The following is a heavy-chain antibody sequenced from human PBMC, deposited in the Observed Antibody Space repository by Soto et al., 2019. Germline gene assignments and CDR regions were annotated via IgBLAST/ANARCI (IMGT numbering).Heavy chain of an antibody. D-gene: IGHD2-8*02. J-gene: IGHJ4*02. CDR2: IYPDDSDT. V-gene: IGHV5-51*01. Sequence: GESLKISCQASGYSFSNFWIAWVRQMPGEGLEWLGSIYPDDSDTRYSPSFLGQVTISADKSIKTTYLPWSSLKASDTAIYFCASSVLVTSTMNYFDLWGQGTLVTVSS. CDR1: GYSFSNFW. CDR3: ASSVLVTSTMNYFDL.